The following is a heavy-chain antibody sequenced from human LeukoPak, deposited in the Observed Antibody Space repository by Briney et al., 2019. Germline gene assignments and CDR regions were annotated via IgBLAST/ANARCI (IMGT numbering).Heavy chain of an antibody. CDR3: ARVRYIPREDE. CDR1: GFTFSNYW. CDR2: IKEDGGEK. J-gene: IGHJ4*02. D-gene: IGHD5-24*01. Sequence: GGSLRLSCAASGFTFSNYWMSWVRQAPEKGLEWVANIKEDGGEKYYVESVEGRFTISRDNAKTSLYLQMNSLRADDTAVYYCARVRYIPREDEWGQGTLVTVSS. V-gene: IGHV3-7*01.